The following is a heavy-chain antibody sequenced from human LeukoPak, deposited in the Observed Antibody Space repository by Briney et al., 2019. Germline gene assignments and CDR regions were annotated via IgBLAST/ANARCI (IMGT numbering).Heavy chain of an antibody. V-gene: IGHV3-33*01. CDR2: IWYGGSKK. CDR1: GFSFDTHG. CDR3: ARDVFADSSGGSFDF. J-gene: IGHJ4*02. D-gene: IGHD3-16*01. Sequence: GRSLRLSCAASGFSFDTHGMHWVRQAPGKGLEWVAVIWYGGSKKYYADSVKGRFTISRDNSKKSLFLQMNSLRAEDTALYYCARDVFADSSGGSFDFWGQGTLVTVSS.